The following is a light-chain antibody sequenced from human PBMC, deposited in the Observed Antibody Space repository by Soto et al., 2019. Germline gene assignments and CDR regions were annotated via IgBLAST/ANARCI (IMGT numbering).Light chain of an antibody. CDR3: QQYNPYSRT. J-gene: IGKJ1*01. CDR1: ESVSSN. V-gene: IGKV3-15*01. CDR2: GAS. Sequence: VMTQSPATLSVSPGERATLSCRASESVSSNFAWYQQRPGQAPRLLIYGASTRATDTPVRFRGSGSGTEFTLTIGSLQSEDFAVYYCQQYNPYSRTFGQGTKVDIK.